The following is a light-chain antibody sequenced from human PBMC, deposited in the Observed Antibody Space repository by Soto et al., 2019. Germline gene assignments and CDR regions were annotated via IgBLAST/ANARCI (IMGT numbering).Light chain of an antibody. J-gene: IGKJ4*01. Sequence: IQLTQSPSFLSASVGDRFTITCRASQGISSYLAWYQQKPGKAPKLLIYAASTLQSGVPSRFSGGGSGTEFTLTISSLQPEDFAVYFCQHYKTWPLAFGGGTKVDI. V-gene: IGKV1-9*01. CDR2: AAS. CDR3: QHYKTWPLA. CDR1: QGISSY.